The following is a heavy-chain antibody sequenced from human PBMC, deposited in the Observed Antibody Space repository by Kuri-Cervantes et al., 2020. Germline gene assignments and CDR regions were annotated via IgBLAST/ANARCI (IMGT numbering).Heavy chain of an antibody. Sequence: SCKASGYTFTSYAMHWVRQAPGKGLEWVAVISYDGSNKYYADSVKGRFTISRDNSKNTLYLQMNSLRAEDTAVYYCARDLSYGDFGYWGQGTLVTVSS. D-gene: IGHD4-17*01. CDR2: ISYDGSNK. CDR3: ARDLSYGDFGY. V-gene: IGHV3-30*01. CDR1: GYTFTSYA. J-gene: IGHJ4*02.